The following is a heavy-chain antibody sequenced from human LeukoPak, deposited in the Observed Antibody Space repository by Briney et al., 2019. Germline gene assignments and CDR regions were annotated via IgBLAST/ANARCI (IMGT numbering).Heavy chain of an antibody. J-gene: IGHJ6*03. Sequence: ASVKVSCKASGYTFTSYYMHWVRQAPGQGLEWMGIINPSGGSTSYAQKFQGRVTMTRDMSTSTVYMELSSLRSEDTAVYYCAKALPDTAMPYYMDVWGKGTTVTVSS. CDR2: INPSGGST. CDR1: GYTFTSYY. D-gene: IGHD5-18*01. CDR3: AKALPDTAMPYYMDV. V-gene: IGHV1-46*01.